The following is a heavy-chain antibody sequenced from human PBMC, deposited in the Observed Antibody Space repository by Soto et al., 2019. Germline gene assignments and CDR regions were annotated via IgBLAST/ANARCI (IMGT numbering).Heavy chain of an antibody. CDR2: ISYSGST. J-gene: IGHJ4*02. D-gene: IGHD2-2*01. Sequence: QLQLQESGPVLVKPSETLSLTCTVSGGSISSSSDNWGWIRQPPGKGLEWIGSISYSGSTYYNPSLKSRVTISVDTSKSQFSLKMSSVTAADTAVYYCARRCVNPRCYRYWGQGTLVTVSS. CDR3: ARRCVNPRCYRY. CDR1: GGSISSSSDN. V-gene: IGHV4-39*01.